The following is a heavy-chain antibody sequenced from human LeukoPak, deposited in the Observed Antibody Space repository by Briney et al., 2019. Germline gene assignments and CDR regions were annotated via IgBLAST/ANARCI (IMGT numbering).Heavy chain of an antibody. V-gene: IGHV3-23*01. J-gene: IGHJ4*02. CDR3: AKGSYYDSSGSFYFDY. CDR2: ISGSGDNT. Sequence: GGSLRLSCVASGFTFSSYAMSWVRQAPGKGLEWVSGISGSGDNTYYADSVKGRFTISRDNSKNTLYVQVNSLGTEDTAAYYCAKGSYYDSSGSFYFDYWGQGTLVTVSS. D-gene: IGHD3-22*01. CDR1: GFTFSSYA.